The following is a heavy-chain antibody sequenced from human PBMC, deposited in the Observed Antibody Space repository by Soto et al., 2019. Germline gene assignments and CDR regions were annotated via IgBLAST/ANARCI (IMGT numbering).Heavy chain of an antibody. Sequence: EVQLLESGGGLVQPGGSLRLSCAASGFTFSSYAMNWVRQAPGKGLEWVSGISGSGGSTYYADSVKGRFTISRDNSKNTLYLQMNTLRAEDTAVYYCAKAENLMYYYGSGSLFDYWGKGTLVTVSS. CDR1: GFTFSSYA. CDR3: AKAENLMYYYGSGSLFDY. D-gene: IGHD3-10*01. CDR2: ISGSGGST. V-gene: IGHV3-23*01. J-gene: IGHJ4*02.